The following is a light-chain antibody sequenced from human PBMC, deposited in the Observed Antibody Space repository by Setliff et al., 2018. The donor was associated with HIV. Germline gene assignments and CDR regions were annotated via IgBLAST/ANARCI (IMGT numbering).Light chain of an antibody. J-gene: IGKJ4*01. CDR2: GAS. CDR3: QQYKDWPLT. V-gene: IGKV3-15*01. CDR1: QSVFSN. Sequence: TLSVSPGARATLSCRASQSVFSNLAWYQQKPGQAPRLLIYGASTRASGIPARFSGSGSGTEFTLTISSLQSEDFAVYYCQQYKDWPLTFGGGTKVDIK.